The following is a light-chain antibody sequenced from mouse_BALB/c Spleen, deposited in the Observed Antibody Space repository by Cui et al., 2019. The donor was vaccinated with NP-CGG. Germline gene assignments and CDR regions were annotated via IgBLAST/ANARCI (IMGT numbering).Light chain of an antibody. CDR2: GTN. J-gene: IGLJ1*01. CDR3: ALWYSNNWV. V-gene: IGLV1*01. CDR1: TGAGTTTNY. Sequence: QAVVTQESALTTSPGETVTLTCRSSTGAGTTTNYANWVQEKPDHLFTGLIGGTNNRAPGVPARFSGSLIGDKAALTITGAQTEDEAIYFCALWYSNNWVFGGGTKLTVL.